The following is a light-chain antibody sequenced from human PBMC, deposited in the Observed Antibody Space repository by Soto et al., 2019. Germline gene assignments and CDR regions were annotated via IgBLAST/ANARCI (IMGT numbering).Light chain of an antibody. CDR1: SSNIGAGYD. CDR2: GNS. V-gene: IGLV1-40*01. CDR3: QSYDSSLSGSRV. Sequence: QPVLTQPPSVSGAPGQRVTISCTGSSSNIGAGYDVHWYQQLPGTAPKLLIYGNSNRPSGVPDRFSGSKSGTSASLAITGLQAEDEADYYFQSYDSSLSGSRVFGGGTQLTVL. J-gene: IGLJ3*02.